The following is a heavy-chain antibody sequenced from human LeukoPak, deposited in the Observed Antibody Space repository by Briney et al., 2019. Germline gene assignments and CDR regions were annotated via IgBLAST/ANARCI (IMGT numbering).Heavy chain of an antibody. D-gene: IGHD6-19*01. J-gene: IGHJ4*02. CDR1: GFTFSSYE. Sequence: GGSLRLSCAASGFTFSSYEMNWVRQAPGKGLEWVSYISSSGSHIYYADSVKGRFTISRDNVKNSLHLQMNNLRAEDTAVYYCARDAADSGWLDYWGQGTLVTVSS. V-gene: IGHV3-48*03. CDR2: ISSSGSHI. CDR3: ARDAADSGWLDY.